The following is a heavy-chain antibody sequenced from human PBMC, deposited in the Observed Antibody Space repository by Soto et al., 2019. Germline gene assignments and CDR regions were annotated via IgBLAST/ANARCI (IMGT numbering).Heavy chain of an antibody. J-gene: IGHJ4*02. D-gene: IGHD6-6*01. CDR1: GFTFSSYA. CDR3: AKADGRIVARHFDF. CDR2: ISSGGGSP. V-gene: IGHV3-23*01. Sequence: VQLLESGGGLVQPGGSLRLSCAASGFTFSSYAMYWVRQAPGKGLEWVSGISSGGGSPYYADSVKGRFTISRDNSKNTLYLQMNSLRAEDRAVYYCAKADGRIVARHFDFWGQGSLVTVSS.